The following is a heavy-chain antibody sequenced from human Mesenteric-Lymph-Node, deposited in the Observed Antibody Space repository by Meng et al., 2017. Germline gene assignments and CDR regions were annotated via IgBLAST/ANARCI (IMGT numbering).Heavy chain of an antibody. V-gene: IGHV3-48*03. CDR2: ISSSGSTI. Sequence: GESLKISCAASGFTFSSYEMNWVRQAPGKGLEWVSYISSSGSTIYYADSVKGRFTISRDNSKNSLYLQMNSLRAEDTALYYCAKDMMEGITMVRGVIIGAPSYGMDVWGQGTTVTVSS. J-gene: IGHJ6*02. CDR1: GFTFSSYE. CDR3: AKDMMEGITMVRGVIIGAPSYGMDV. D-gene: IGHD3-10*01.